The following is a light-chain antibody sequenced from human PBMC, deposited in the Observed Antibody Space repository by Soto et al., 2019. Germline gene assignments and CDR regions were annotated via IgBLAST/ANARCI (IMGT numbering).Light chain of an antibody. CDR3: SSYSTISNLV. CDR2: DVI. CDR1: NTDVGAYDY. Sequence: QSPLTQPASVSGSPGQSITISCSGTNTDVGAYDYVSWYQQHPGKAPKLILYDVINRPSGVSDRFSGPKSGNTASLTISGLQAEDEAEYFCSSYSTISNLVFGTGTKLTVL. V-gene: IGLV2-14*03. J-gene: IGLJ1*01.